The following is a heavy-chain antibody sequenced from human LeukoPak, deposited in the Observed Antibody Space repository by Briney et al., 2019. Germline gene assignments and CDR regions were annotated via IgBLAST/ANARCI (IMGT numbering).Heavy chain of an antibody. CDR1: GYIFSNYW. CDR3: ARSLTPVSY. J-gene: IGHJ4*02. V-gene: IGHV5-51*01. D-gene: IGHD3-16*01. Sequence: GESLKISCKGSGYIFSNYWIGWVRQMPGKGLEWMGIIFPADSDTRYNPSFQDQVTISADKSISTAYLQWSSLKASDTAMYYCARSLTPVSYWGQGTLVTVPS. CDR2: IFPADSDT.